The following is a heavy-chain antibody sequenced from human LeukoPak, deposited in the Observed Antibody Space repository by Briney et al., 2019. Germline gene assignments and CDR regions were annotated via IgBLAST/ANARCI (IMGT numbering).Heavy chain of an antibody. Sequence: SQTLSLTCTVSGGSISSGSYYWSWIRQPAGKGQEWIGRIYTSGSTNYNPSLKSRVTISVDTSKNQFSLRLSSVTAADTAVYYCARDYSIFGVVTDWGQGTLVTVSS. CDR1: GGSISSGSYY. V-gene: IGHV4-61*02. J-gene: IGHJ4*02. D-gene: IGHD3-3*01. CDR3: ARDYSIFGVVTD. CDR2: IYTSGST.